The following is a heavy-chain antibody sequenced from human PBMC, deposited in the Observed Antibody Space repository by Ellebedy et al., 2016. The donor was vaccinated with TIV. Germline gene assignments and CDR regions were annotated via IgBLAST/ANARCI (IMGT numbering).Heavy chain of an antibody. Sequence: GESLKISCAASGFTFSSYAMSWVRQAPGKGLEWVSAIIGSGGSTYYADSVKGRFTISRDNSKTTLYRQMNSLRAEDTAVYYCAKCGVIVLMVLDYWGQGTLVTVSS. J-gene: IGHJ4*02. CDR1: GFTFSSYA. V-gene: IGHV3-23*01. CDR2: IIGSGGST. CDR3: AKCGVIVLMVLDY. D-gene: IGHD2-8*01.